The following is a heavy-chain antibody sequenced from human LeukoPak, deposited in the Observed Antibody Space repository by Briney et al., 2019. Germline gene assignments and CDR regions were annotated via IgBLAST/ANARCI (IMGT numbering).Heavy chain of an antibody. J-gene: IGHJ4*02. V-gene: IGHV3-33*08. D-gene: IGHD5-24*01. Sequence: PGRSLRLSCAASGFTFDDYAMHWVRQAPGKGLEWVAVIWYDGSNKYYADSVKGRFTISRDNSKNTLYLQMNSLRAEDTAVYYCAREARDGYNDYWGQGTLVTVSS. CDR3: AREARDGYNDY. CDR2: IWYDGSNK. CDR1: GFTFDDYA.